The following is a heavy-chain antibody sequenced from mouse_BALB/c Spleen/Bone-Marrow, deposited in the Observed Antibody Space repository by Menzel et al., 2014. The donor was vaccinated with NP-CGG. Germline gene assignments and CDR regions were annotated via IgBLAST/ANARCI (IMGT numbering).Heavy chain of an antibody. Sequence: VQLKQSGPELVKPGASVKISCKASGYTFTDYNMHWVKQSHGKSLEWIGYIYPYNGGTGYNQKFKSKATLTVDNSSSTAYMELRSLTSEDSAVYYCVRESSAGYYFDYWGQGTTLTVSS. CDR1: GYTFTDYN. CDR2: IYPYNGGT. D-gene: IGHD3-2*02. CDR3: VRESSAGYYFDY. J-gene: IGHJ2*01. V-gene: IGHV1S29*02.